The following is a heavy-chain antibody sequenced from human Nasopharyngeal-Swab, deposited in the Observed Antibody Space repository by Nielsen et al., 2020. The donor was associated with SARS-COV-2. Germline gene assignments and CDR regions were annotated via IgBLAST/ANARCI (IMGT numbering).Heavy chain of an antibody. CDR2: ISSSSSYI. J-gene: IGHJ6*02. V-gene: IGHV3-21*01. Sequence: WIRQHPGKGMEWVSSISSSSSYIYYADSVKGRFTISRDNAKNSLYLQMNSLRAEDTAVYYCARGQPYYDFWSGYSYYYYYGMDVWGQGTTVTVSS. CDR3: ARGQPYYDFWSGYSYYYYYGMDV. D-gene: IGHD3-3*01.